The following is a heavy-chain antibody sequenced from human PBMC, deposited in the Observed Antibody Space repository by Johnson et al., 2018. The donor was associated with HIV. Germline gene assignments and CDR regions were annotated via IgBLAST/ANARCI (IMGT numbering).Heavy chain of an antibody. D-gene: IGHD3-22*01. V-gene: IGHV3-43D*03. CDR2: ISWDGGST. CDR3: AKAGDSSGRDAFDI. J-gene: IGHJ3*02. Sequence: VQLVESGGGLVQPGRSLRLSCAASGFTFDDYAMHWVRQAPGKGLEWVSLISWDGGSTYYADSVKGRFTISRDNSKNSLYLQMNSLRAEDTALYYCAKAGDSSGRDAFDIWGQGTMVTVSS. CDR1: GFTFDDYA.